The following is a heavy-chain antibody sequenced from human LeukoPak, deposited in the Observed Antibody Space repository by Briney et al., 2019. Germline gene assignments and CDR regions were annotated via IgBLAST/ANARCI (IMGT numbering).Heavy chain of an antibody. CDR2: ISWNSGSI. CDR3: AKDTGGPVDY. D-gene: IGHD3-16*01. J-gene: IGHJ4*02. V-gene: IGHV3-9*01. CDR1: GFTVSSNY. Sequence: GGSLRLSCAASGFTVSSNYMSWVRQAPGKGLEWVSGISWNSGSIGYADSVKGRFTISRDNAKNSLYLQMNSLRAEDTALYYCAKDTGGPVDYWGQGTLVTVSS.